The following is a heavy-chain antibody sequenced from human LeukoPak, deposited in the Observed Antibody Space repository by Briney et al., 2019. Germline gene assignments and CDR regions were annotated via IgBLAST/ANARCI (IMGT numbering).Heavy chain of an antibody. J-gene: IGHJ4*02. CDR2: IIPILGIA. V-gene: IGHV1-69*04. Sequence: GASVKVSCKASGGTFSSYAISWVRQAPGQGLEWMGRIIPILGIANYAQKFQVKVTITADKSTSTAYMELSSLRSEATAVYYCARDLHSYGSGSIPPDFDYWGQGPLVTVSS. CDR3: ARDLHSYGSGSIPPDFDY. CDR1: GGTFSSYA. D-gene: IGHD3-10*01.